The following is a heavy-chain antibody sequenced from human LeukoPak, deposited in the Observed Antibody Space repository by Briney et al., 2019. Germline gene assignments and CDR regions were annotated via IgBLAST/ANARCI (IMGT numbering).Heavy chain of an antibody. CDR1: GGTFSSYA. Sequence: SVKVSCKASGGTFSSYAISWVRQAPGQGLEWMGGIIPIFGTANYAQKFQGRVTITADESTSTAYMELSSPRSEDTAVYYCARDLGGYSYGSGYNWFDPWGQGTLVTVSS. CDR3: ARDLGGYSYGSGYNWFDP. CDR2: IIPIFGTA. D-gene: IGHD5-18*01. J-gene: IGHJ5*02. V-gene: IGHV1-69*13.